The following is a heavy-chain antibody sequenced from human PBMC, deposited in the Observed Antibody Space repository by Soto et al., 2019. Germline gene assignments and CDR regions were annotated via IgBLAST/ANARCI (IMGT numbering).Heavy chain of an antibody. CDR2: ISYDGRQK. CDR1: RFTFSRYA. D-gene: IGHD3-22*01. J-gene: IGHJ4*02. Sequence: QVQLVESGGGVVQPGRSLRLSCAASRFTFSRYAMHWVRQAPGKGLEWVAVISYDGRQKHYVDSVKGRFTISRDESDNTLYLQMSSLRPEDKAVYYCAKDGYFDTYYFDHWGQGTLVTVSS. V-gene: IGHV3-30*04. CDR3: AKDGYFDTYYFDH.